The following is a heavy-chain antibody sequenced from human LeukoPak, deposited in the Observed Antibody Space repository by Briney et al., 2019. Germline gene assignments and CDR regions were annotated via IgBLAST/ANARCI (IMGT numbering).Heavy chain of an antibody. V-gene: IGHV3-21*01. CDR3: ARDRTEGIAGSVWFDP. D-gene: IGHD6-13*01. Sequence: PGGSLRPSCAASGFTFSSYSMNWVRQAPGKGLEWVSSISSSSSYIYYADSVKGRFTISRDNAKNSLYLQMNSLRAEDTAVYYCARDRTEGIAGSVWFDPWGQGTLVTVSS. J-gene: IGHJ5*02. CDR1: GFTFSSYS. CDR2: ISSSSSYI.